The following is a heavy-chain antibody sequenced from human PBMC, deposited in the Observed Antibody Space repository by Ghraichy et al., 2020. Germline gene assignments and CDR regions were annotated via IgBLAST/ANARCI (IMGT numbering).Heavy chain of an antibody. D-gene: IGHD5-18*01. CDR1: GFTVSSNY. V-gene: IGHV3-66*02. CDR3: ASSSYGLFDY. J-gene: IGHJ4*02. CDR2: IYSGGST. Sequence: SCAASGFTVSSNYMSWVRQAPGKGLEWVSVIYSGGSTYYADSVKGRFTISRDNSKNTLYLQMNSLRAEDTAVYYCASSSYGLFDYWGQGTLVTVSS.